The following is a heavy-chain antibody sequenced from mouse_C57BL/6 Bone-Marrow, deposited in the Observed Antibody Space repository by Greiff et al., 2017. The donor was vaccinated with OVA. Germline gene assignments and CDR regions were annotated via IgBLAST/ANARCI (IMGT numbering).Heavy chain of an antibody. CDR3: ARYRTVYYAMDY. CDR2: IYPSDSET. D-gene: IGHD1-1*01. CDR1: GYTFTSYW. V-gene: IGHV1-61*01. Sequence: QVQLQQPGAELVRPGSSVKLSCKASGYTFTSYWMDWVKQRPGQGLEWIGNIYPSDSETHYNQKFKDKATLTVDKSSSTAYMQLSSLTSEDSAVYDCARYRTVYYAMDYWGQGTSVTVSS. J-gene: IGHJ4*01.